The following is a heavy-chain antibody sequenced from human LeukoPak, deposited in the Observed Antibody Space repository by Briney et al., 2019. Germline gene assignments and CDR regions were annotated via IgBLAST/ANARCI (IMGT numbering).Heavy chain of an antibody. CDR2: IYYSGST. J-gene: IGHJ3*02. D-gene: IGHD6-19*01. V-gene: IGHV4-39*07. CDR3: ARDAFYSSGWYDAFDI. Sequence: KPSETLSLTCTVSGGSISSSSYYWGWIRQPPGKGLEWIGSIYYSGSTYYNPSLKSRVTISVDTSKNQFSLKLSSVTAADTAVYYCARDAFYSSGWYDAFDIWGQGTMVTVSS. CDR1: GGSISSSSYY.